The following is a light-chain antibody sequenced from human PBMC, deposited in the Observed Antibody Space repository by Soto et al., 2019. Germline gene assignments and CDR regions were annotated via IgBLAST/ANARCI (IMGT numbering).Light chain of an antibody. CDR1: QTISSY. CDR2: SAS. J-gene: IGKJ2*01. CDR3: QQTFRTPHT. V-gene: IGKV1-39*01. Sequence: DLQMTQSPASLSASVGDRVTITCRASQTISSYLNWYQQKAGAAPKLLIYSASNLQSGVPSRFSGSGFGTDYTLTISSLQPADFAVYYCQQTFRTPHTFGQGTKLDIK.